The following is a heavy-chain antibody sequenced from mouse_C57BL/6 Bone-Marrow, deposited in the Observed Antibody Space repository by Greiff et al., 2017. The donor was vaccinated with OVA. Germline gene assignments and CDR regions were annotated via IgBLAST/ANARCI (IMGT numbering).Heavy chain of an antibody. CDR3: ARGLGGGHDY. Sequence: QVQLQQPGAELVKPGASVKLSCKASGYTFTSYWMPWVKQRPGQGLEWIGEIDPSDSYTNYNQKFKGKATLTVDTSSSTAYMQLSSLTSEDSAVYYCARGLGGGHDYWGQGTTLTVSS. CDR1: GYTFTSYW. D-gene: IGHD4-1*01. CDR2: IDPSDSYT. V-gene: IGHV1-50*01. J-gene: IGHJ2*01.